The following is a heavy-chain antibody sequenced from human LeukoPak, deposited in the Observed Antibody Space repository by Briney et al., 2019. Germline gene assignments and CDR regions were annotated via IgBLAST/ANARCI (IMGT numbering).Heavy chain of an antibody. CDR3: ARVHSSMYYYASIDGMDV. Sequence: ASVKVSCKVSGYTLTELSMHWVRQAPGQGLEWMGIINPSGGSTSYAQKFQGRVTMTRDTSTSTVYMELSSLRSEDTAVYYCARVHSSMYYYASIDGMDVWGQGTTVTVSS. D-gene: IGHD3-22*01. CDR2: INPSGGST. CDR1: GYTLTELS. J-gene: IGHJ6*02. V-gene: IGHV1-46*01.